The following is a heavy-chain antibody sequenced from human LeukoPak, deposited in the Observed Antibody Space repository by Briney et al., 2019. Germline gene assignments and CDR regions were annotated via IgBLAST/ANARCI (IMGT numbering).Heavy chain of an antibody. CDR2: IYHSGST. CDR1: GYSISSGYY. CDR3: ARCPDVFDY. J-gene: IGHJ4*02. Sequence: PSETLSLTCTVSGYSISSGYYWGWIRQPPGKGLEWIGSIYHSGSTYYNPSLKSRVTISVDTSKNQFSLKLSSVTAADTAVYYCARCPDVFDYWGQGTLVTVSS. V-gene: IGHV4-38-2*02. D-gene: IGHD1-14*01.